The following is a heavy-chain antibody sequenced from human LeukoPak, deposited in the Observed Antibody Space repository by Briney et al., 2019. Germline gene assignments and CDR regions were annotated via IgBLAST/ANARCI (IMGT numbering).Heavy chain of an antibody. CDR2: IIPILGMA. D-gene: IGHD1-26*01. CDR3: AREAGSGSYHRNNYYFDY. V-gene: IGHV1-69*04. CDR1: GGTFSSYT. Sequence: GSSVKVSCKASGGTFSSYTISWVRQAPGQGLEWMGRIIPILGMANYAQKFQGRVTITADKSTSTAYMELSSLRSEDTAVYYCAREAGSGSYHRNNYYFDYWGQGTLVTVSS. J-gene: IGHJ4*02.